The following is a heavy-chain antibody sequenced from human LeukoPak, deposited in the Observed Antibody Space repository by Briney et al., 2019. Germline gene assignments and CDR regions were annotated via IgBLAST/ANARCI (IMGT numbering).Heavy chain of an antibody. CDR1: GGSFSGYY. D-gene: IGHD2-8*01. CDR2: INHSGST. J-gene: IGHJ6*03. V-gene: IGHV4-34*01. CDR3: ARMYGPYYYYMDV. Sequence: AETLSLTCAVYGGSFSGYYWRWLGQPPGKGVEGMGEINHSGSTNYNPSLTSRVTISVDTSKNQFYLTLSSVTAADTAVYYCARMYGPYYYYMDVWGKGTTVTVSS.